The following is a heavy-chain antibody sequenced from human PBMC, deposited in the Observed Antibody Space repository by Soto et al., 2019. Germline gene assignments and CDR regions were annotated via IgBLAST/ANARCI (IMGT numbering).Heavy chain of an antibody. V-gene: IGHV3-33*01. Sequence: QVQLVESGGGVVQPGRSLRLSCAASGFTFSSYGMHWVRQAPGKGLEWVAVIWYDGSNKYYADSVKGRFTISRDNSKNTLYLQMNSLRAEDTAVYYCAREAQTYYYYYMDVWGKGTTVTVSS. J-gene: IGHJ6*03. CDR3: AREAQTYYYYYMDV. CDR1: GFTFSSYG. CDR2: IWYDGSNK.